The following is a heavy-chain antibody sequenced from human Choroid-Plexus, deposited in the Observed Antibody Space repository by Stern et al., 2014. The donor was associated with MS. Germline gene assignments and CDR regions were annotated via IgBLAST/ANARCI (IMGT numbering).Heavy chain of an antibody. CDR1: GGRFCSYA. Sequence: VQLVESGAEVKKPGSSVKVSCKASGGRFCSYALNWVRLGPGQGLEWMGGNIPIIGTANYAQKFQVRVTIAADTFSRTVYMELSSLTSEDTAVYYCSIDNRHSDTTGSYAFDIWGQGTVVTVSS. CDR2: NIPIIGTA. CDR3: SIDNRHSDTTGSYAFDI. V-gene: IGHV1-69*06. J-gene: IGHJ3*02. D-gene: IGHD3-22*01.